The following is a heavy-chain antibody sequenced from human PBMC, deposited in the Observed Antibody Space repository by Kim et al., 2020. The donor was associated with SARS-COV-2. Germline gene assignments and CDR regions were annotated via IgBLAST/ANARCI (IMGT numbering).Heavy chain of an antibody. Sequence: ADAVKGRFTISRDNAKNSLYLQMNSLGAEDTAVYYCARDARKWEPYYFDYWGQGTLVTVSS. J-gene: IGHJ4*02. V-gene: IGHV3-11*01. CDR3: ARDARKWEPYYFDY. D-gene: IGHD1-26*01.